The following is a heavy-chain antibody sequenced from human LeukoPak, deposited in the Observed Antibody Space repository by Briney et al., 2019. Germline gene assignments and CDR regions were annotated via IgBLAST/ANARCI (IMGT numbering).Heavy chain of an antibody. J-gene: IGHJ6*02. CDR2: ISYDGSNK. CDR3: ARECYYDSSGYYYVRRYYGMDV. Sequence: PGGSLRLSCAASGFTFSSYSMNWVRQAPGKGLEWVAVISYDGSNKYYADSVKGRFTISRDNSKNTLYLQMNSLRAEDTAVYYCARECYYDSSGYYYVRRYYGMDVWGQGTTVTVS. CDR1: GFTFSSYS. V-gene: IGHV3-30*03. D-gene: IGHD3-22*01.